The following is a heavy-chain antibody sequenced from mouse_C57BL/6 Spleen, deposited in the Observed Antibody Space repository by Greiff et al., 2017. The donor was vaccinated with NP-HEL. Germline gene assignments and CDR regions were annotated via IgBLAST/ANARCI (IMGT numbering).Heavy chain of an antibody. D-gene: IGHD1-1*01. V-gene: IGHV1-53*01. CDR1: GYTFTSYW. J-gene: IGHJ2*01. CDR2: INPSNGGT. Sequence: VKLQQPGTELVKPGASVKLSCKASGYTFTSYWMHWVKQRPGQGLEWIGNINPSNGGTNYNEKFKSKATLTVDKSSSTAYMQLSSLTSEDSAVYYCARKRTTVVAPYFDYWGQGTTLTVSS. CDR3: ARKRTTVVAPYFDY.